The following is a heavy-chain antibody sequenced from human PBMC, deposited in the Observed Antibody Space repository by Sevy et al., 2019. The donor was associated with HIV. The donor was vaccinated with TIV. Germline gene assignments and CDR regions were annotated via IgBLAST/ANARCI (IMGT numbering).Heavy chain of an antibody. J-gene: IGHJ4*02. D-gene: IGHD6-19*01. CDR2: IRYSGST. V-gene: IGHV4-39*01. CDR3: AGPTLTYSSGWSYCDY. Sequence: SETLSLTCSVSGASISSSGYYWGWIRQPPGKGLEWIASIRYSGSTFYNPSLRSRVTISADTSKNQFSLKLNSVTAADTARYYCAGPTLTYSSGWSYCDYWGQGTVVTVSS. CDR1: GASISSSGYY.